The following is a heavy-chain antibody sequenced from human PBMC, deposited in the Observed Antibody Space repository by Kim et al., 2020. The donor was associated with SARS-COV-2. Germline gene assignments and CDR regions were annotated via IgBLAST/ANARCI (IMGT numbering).Heavy chain of an antibody. Sequence: SETLSLTCTVSGGSISSGGYYWSWIRQHPGKGLEWIGYIYYSGSTYYNPSLKSRVTISVDTSKNQFSLKLSSVTAADTAVYYCARGYLGPYGGNHLGDYWGQGTLVTVSS. V-gene: IGHV4-31*03. CDR3: ARGYLGPYGGNHLGDY. D-gene: IGHD4-17*01. CDR2: IYYSGST. CDR1: GGSISSGGYY. J-gene: IGHJ4*02.